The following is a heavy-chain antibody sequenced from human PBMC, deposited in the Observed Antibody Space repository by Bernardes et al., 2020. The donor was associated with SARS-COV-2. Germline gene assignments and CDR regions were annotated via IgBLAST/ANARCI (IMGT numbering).Heavy chain of an antibody. CDR3: ARGHRDNCSSTSCHRRYYYMDV. CDR2: INHSGST. Sequence: SETLSLTCAVYGGSFSGYYWSWIRQPPGKGLEWIGEINHSGSTNYNPSLKSRVTISVDTSKNQFSLKLSSVTAADTAVYYCARGHRDNCSSTSCHRRYYYMDVWGKGTTVTVSS. J-gene: IGHJ6*03. D-gene: IGHD2-2*01. CDR1: GGSFSGYY. V-gene: IGHV4-34*01.